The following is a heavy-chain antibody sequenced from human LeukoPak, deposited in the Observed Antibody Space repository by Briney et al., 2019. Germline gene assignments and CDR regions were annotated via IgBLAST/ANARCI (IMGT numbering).Heavy chain of an antibody. CDR3: AKAGPEGYGMDV. CDR1: GFTLDDYA. V-gene: IGHV3-9*01. J-gene: IGHJ6*02. Sequence: GGSLRLSCAASGFTLDDYAMHWVRQAPGKGLEWVSGISWNSGSIGYADSVKGRFTISRDSAKNSLYLQMNSLRAEDTALYYCAKAGPEGYGMDVWGQGTTVTVSS. D-gene: IGHD2-8*02. CDR2: ISWNSGSI.